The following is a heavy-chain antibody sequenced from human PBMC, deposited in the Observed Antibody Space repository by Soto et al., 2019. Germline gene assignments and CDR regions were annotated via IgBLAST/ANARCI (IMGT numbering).Heavy chain of an antibody. D-gene: IGHD1-26*01. CDR1: GGSLSDYF. J-gene: IGHJ4*02. Sequence: ETLSLTCVVSGGSLSDYFWSWIRQPPGMALEWIGEINHLGSINYNPSLKSRVTMSVDTSKNQFSLTLNSVTAADTATYYCARTHPSYSDNDYWGQGTLVTVSS. V-gene: IGHV4-34*01. CDR2: INHLGSI. CDR3: ARTHPSYSDNDY.